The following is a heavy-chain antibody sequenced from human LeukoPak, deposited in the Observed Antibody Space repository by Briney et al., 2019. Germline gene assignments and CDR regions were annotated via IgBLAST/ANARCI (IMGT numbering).Heavy chain of an antibody. CDR3: ARRETYSSSSSGNRNWFDP. J-gene: IGHJ5*02. D-gene: IGHD6-13*01. V-gene: IGHV4-34*01. Sequence: SETLSLTCAVYGGSFSGYYWSWIRQPPGKGLEWIGEINHSGSTNYNPSLKSRVTISVDTSKNQFSLKLSSVTAADTAVYYCARRETYSSSSSGNRNWFDPWGQGTLVTVSS. CDR2: INHSGST. CDR1: GGSFSGYY.